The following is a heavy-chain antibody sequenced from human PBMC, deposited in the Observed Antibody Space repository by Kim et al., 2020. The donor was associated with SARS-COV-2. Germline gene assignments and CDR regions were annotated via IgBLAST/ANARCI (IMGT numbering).Heavy chain of an antibody. V-gene: IGHV4-34*01. Sequence: SETLSLTCAVYGGSFSGYYWSWIRQPPGKGLEWIGEINHSGSTNYNPSLKSRVTISVDTSKNQFSLKLSSVTAADTAVYYCARLAYYDILTGYHEPNDYWGQGTLVTVSS. D-gene: IGHD3-9*01. CDR2: INHSGST. CDR3: ARLAYYDILTGYHEPNDY. J-gene: IGHJ4*02. CDR1: GGSFSGYY.